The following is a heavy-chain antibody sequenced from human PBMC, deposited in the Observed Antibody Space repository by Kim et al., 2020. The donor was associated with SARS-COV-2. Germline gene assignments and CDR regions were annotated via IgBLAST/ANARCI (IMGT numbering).Heavy chain of an antibody. J-gene: IGHJ4*02. CDR3: AKEGTQITYSSYYFDY. CDR1: GFTFSSYA. V-gene: IGHV3-23*01. D-gene: IGHD6-6*01. Sequence: GGSLRLSCAASGFTFSSYAMSWVRQAPGKGLEWVSAISGSGGSTYYADSVKGRFTISRDNSKNTLYLQMNSLRAEDTAVYYCAKEGTQITYSSYYFDYWGQGTLVTVSS. CDR2: ISGSGGST.